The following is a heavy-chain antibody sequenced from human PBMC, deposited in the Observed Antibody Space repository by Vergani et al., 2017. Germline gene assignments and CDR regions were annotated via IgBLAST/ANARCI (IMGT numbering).Heavy chain of an antibody. D-gene: IGHD1-1*01. J-gene: IGHJ6*03. V-gene: IGHV3-30*03. CDR2: ISYDGNKK. Sequence: QVQLVESGGGEVQPGRSLRLSCSAAGFPFSDYGVHWVRQAPGKGLEWVSVISYDGNKKNYADSVKGRFTISRDNSKNKLYLEMNALRAEDTAVYYCARDVLTGVTTLDYYYMGVWGKGTTVTVSS. CDR1: GFPFSDYG. CDR3: ARDVLTGVTTLDYYYMGV.